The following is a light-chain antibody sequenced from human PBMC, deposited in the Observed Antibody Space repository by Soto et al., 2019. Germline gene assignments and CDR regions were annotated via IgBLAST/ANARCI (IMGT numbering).Light chain of an antibody. V-gene: IGKV1-27*01. CDR2: AAS. Sequence: DIQMTQSPSSLSVSVGDRVTITCRASQDIRNYLAWYQQKPGKVPKLLIYAASTLQSGVPSRFSGSGSGTDFTLTINSLQPEDIATYYCQKYDRAPFTFXPGTKVDIK. J-gene: IGKJ3*01. CDR3: QKYDRAPFT. CDR1: QDIRNY.